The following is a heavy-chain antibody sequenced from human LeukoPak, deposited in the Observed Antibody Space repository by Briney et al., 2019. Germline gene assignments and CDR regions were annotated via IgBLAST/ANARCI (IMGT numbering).Heavy chain of an antibody. CDR3: ARVSSGYYFSVDY. CDR1: GFTFSSYG. CDR2: ISPSGGGT. J-gene: IGHJ4*02. D-gene: IGHD3-22*01. Sequence: GGSLRLSCAASGFTFSSYGMNWVRQAPGKGLEWVSGISPSGGGTYYADSVKGRFTISRDDSKNTLSLQMNSLRAEDTAVYYCARVSSGYYFSVDYWGQGTLVTVSS. V-gene: IGHV3-23*01.